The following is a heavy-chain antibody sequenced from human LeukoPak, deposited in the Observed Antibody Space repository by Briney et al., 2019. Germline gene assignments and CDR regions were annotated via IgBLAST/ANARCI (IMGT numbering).Heavy chain of an antibody. D-gene: IGHD3-22*01. J-gene: IGHJ5*02. V-gene: IGHV1-2*02. Sequence: ASVKVSCKASGYTFTGYYMHWVRQAPGQGLEWMGWINPNSGGTNYAQKFQGRVTMTRDTSTSTVYMELSSLRSEDTAVYYCARDLANYYDSSGYPNWFDPWGQGTLVTVSS. CDR1: GYTFTGYY. CDR2: INPNSGGT. CDR3: ARDLANYYDSSGYPNWFDP.